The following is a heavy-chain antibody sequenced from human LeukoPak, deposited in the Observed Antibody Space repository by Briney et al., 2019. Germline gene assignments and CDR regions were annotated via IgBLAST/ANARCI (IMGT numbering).Heavy chain of an antibody. CDR3: ARNNYYSADY. D-gene: IGHD3-22*01. J-gene: IGHJ4*02. CDR1: GGSISNGNW. CDR2: IHRSGST. Sequence: SGTLSLTCGVSGGSISNGNWWSWVRQPPRKGLEWIGEIHRSGSTNYNPSLKSRVTISVDKSKNQFSLMLTSVTAADTAVYYCARNNYYSADYWGQGTLVTVSS. V-gene: IGHV4-4*02.